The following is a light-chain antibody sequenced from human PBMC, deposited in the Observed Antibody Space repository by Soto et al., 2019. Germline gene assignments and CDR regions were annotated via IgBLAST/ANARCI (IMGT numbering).Light chain of an antibody. CDR3: SSYAGSNNFV. J-gene: IGLJ2*01. CDR2: EVS. Sequence: QSAPTQPPSASGSPGQSVTISCTGTSSDVGGYNYVSWYQQHPGKAPKLMIYEVSKRPSGVPDRFSGSKSGNTASLTVSGLQAEDEADYYCSSYAGSNNFVFGGGTKLTVL. V-gene: IGLV2-8*01. CDR1: SSDVGGYNY.